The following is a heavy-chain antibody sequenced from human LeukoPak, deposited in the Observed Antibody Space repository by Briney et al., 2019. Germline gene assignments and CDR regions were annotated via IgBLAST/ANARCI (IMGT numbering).Heavy chain of an antibody. V-gene: IGHV3-30-3*01. CDR1: GFTFSTYA. J-gene: IGHJ4*02. Sequence: PGRSLRLSCVASGFTFSTYAMHWVRQAPGKGLEWVAVILYDGNNKYCADSVKGRFTISRDNSKNTLYLQMNSLRAEDTAVFYCARDQYDTWSRRGNFDSWGQGTLVIVSS. CDR2: ILYDGNNK. CDR3: ARDQYDTWSRRGNFDS. D-gene: IGHD3-3*01.